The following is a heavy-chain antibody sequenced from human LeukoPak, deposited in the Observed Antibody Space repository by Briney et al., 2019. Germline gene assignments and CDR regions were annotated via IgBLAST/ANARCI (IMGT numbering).Heavy chain of an antibody. CDR3: ARGASGVYTVTTSWFDP. Sequence: GASVKVSCKASGYTFTGYYMHWVRQAPGQGLEWMGWINPNSGGTNYPQSFQGRVTMTRDTSISTAYMELSRLRSDDTAVYYCARGASGVYTVTTSWFDPWGQGTLITVSS. J-gene: IGHJ5*02. V-gene: IGHV1-2*02. CDR1: GYTFTGYY. D-gene: IGHD4-17*01. CDR2: INPNSGGT.